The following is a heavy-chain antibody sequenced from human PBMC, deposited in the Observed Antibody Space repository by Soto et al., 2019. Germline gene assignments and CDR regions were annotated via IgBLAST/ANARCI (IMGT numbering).Heavy chain of an antibody. D-gene: IGHD5-18*01. J-gene: IGHJ6*02. CDR1: GGTFSSYA. CDR2: FIPIFGTG. CDR3: ARGGRMRGLWLHRRGMDV. V-gene: IGHV1-69*01. Sequence: QGQLVQSGAEVKKPGSSVKVSCKASGGTFSSYAISWVRQAPGQGLEWMGGFIPIFGTGNYAQKFQGRVTITADESTSTAYMGLSSLRSEDTAVYYCARGGRMRGLWLHRRGMDVWGQGTTVTVSS.